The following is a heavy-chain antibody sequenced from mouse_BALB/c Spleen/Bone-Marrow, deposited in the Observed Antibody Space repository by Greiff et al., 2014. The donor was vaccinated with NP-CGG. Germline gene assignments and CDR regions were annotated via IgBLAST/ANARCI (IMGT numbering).Heavy chain of an antibody. J-gene: IGHJ4*01. V-gene: IGHV1-80*01. D-gene: IGHD2-4*01. CDR2: IFPGDGDT. CDR1: GYVFSSHW. Sequence: VKLQESGAELVRPGSSVKISCKASGYVFSSHWMNWVKQRPGQGLEWIGRIFPGDGDTDYNGKFKGQATLTADKSSSTAYMQLSSLTSEDSAVYFCARGNYDYDDYTLDYWGQGTSVTVSS. CDR3: ARGNYDYDDYTLDY.